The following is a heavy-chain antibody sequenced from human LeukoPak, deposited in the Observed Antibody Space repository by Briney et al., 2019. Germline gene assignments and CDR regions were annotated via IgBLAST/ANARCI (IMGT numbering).Heavy chain of an antibody. D-gene: IGHD2-15*01. Sequence: GGSLRLSCAASGFTFSSYSMNWVRQAPGKGLEWVSSISSSSSYIYYADSVKGRFTISRDNAKNSLYLQMNSLRAEDTAVYYCARHPKYCSGGSCYIDYWGQGTLVTVSS. V-gene: IGHV3-21*01. CDR3: ARHPKYCSGGSCYIDY. CDR2: ISSSSSYI. CDR1: GFTFSSYS. J-gene: IGHJ4*02.